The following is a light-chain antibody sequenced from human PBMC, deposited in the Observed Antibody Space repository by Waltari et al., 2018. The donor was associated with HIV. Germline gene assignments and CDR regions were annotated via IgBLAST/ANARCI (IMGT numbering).Light chain of an antibody. J-gene: IGLJ2*01. CDR1: STDVGAYDY. CDR3: TSYVDNYHVF. Sequence: QSALPQPPSASGSPGQSVTISCTGTSTDVGAYDYVSWYQQHPGRAPKLLIYEVTKRPSGVPDRFSGSKSGNTASLTVSGLQAEDDGHYYCTSYVDNYHVFFGGGTKLTVL. V-gene: IGLV2-8*01. CDR2: EVT.